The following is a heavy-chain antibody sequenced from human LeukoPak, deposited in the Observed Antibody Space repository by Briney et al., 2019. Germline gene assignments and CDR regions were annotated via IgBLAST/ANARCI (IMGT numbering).Heavy chain of an antibody. CDR3: ARVPVKGMVYALDY. Sequence: GSLRLSCAASGFPFSTYGMHWIRQPPGKGLEWIGFIFYSGTTSYNPSLKSRVTISVDTSKNQFSLKLSSVTAADTAVYYCARVPVKGMVYALDYWGQGTLVTVSS. J-gene: IGHJ4*02. CDR1: GFPFSTYG. V-gene: IGHV4-59*12. D-gene: IGHD2-8*01. CDR2: IFYSGTT.